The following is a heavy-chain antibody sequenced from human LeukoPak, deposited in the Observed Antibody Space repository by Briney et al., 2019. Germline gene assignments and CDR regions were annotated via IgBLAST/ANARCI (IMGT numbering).Heavy chain of an antibody. CDR2: MNPNSGNT. J-gene: IGHJ6*02. CDR1: GYTFTSYD. Sequence: ASVKVSCKASGYTFTSYDINWVRQATGQGLEWMGWMNPNSGNTGYAQRFQGRVTMTWNTSISTAYMELSSLRSEDTAVYYCARRYSSSWYAGDYYHYGMDVWGQGTTVTVSS. CDR3: ARRYSSSWYAGDYYHYGMDV. V-gene: IGHV1-8*01. D-gene: IGHD6-13*01.